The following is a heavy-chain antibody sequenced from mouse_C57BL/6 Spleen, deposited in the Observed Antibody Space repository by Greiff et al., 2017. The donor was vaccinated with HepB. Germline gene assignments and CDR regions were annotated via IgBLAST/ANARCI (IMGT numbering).Heavy chain of an antibody. CDR3: ARGDPAWFAY. J-gene: IGHJ3*01. V-gene: IGHV3-6*01. Sequence: DVKLQESGPGLVKPSQSLSLTCSVTGYSITSGYYWNWIRQFPGYKLEWMGYISYDGSNNYNPSLKNRISITRDTSKNQFFLKLNSVTTEDTATYYCARGDPAWFAYWGQGTLVTVSA. D-gene: IGHD3-3*01. CDR2: ISYDGSN. CDR1: GYSITSGYY.